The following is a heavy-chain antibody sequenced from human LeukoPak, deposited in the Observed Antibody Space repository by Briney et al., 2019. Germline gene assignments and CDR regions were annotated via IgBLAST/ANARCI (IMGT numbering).Heavy chain of an antibody. D-gene: IGHD4-17*01. V-gene: IGHV1-18*01. Sequence: ASVKVSCKASGYTFTSYGISWVRQAPGQGLEWMGWVGAYNGNTNYAQKLQGRVTMTTDTSTSTAYMELRSLRSDDTAVYYCARDYILAWYGDYGHGYFDLWGRGTLVTVSS. CDR3: ARDYILAWYGDYGHGYFDL. J-gene: IGHJ2*01. CDR1: GYTFTSYG. CDR2: VGAYNGNT.